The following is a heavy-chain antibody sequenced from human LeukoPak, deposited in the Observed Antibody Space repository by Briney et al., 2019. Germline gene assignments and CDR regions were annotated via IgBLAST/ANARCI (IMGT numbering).Heavy chain of an antibody. CDR2: IKQDGSAK. V-gene: IGHV3-7*01. J-gene: IGHJ3*01. Sequence: GGSLRLSCAASGFTFSSYWMSWVRQAPGKGLEWVANIKQDGSAKYYVDSVKGRFTISRDNAKNSLYLQMNSLRAEDTAVYYCARETIVPRAVPWGQGTMVTVSS. D-gene: IGHD2/OR15-2a*01. CDR3: ARETIVPRAVP. CDR1: GFTFSSYW.